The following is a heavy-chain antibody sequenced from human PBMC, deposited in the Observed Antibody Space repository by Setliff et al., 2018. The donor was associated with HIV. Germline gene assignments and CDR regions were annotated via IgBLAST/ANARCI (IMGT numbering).Heavy chain of an antibody. CDR1: DYSIRSGYY. D-gene: IGHD3-10*01. Sequence: NPSETLSLTCAVSDYSIRSGYYWGWIRQPPGKGLEWIGSIYHSGSTYYNPSLKSRVTISVDTSKKQFSLKLSSVTAADTAVYWCARGVRGVRGPYYMDVWGKGTTVTVSS. J-gene: IGHJ6*03. V-gene: IGHV4-38-2*01. CDR3: ARGVRGVRGPYYMDV. CDR2: IYHSGST.